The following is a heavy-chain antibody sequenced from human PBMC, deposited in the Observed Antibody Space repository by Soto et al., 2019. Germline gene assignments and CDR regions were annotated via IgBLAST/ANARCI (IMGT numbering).Heavy chain of an antibody. Sequence: PSETLSLTCAVYGGSFSGYYWSWIRQPPGKGLEWIGEINHSGSTNYNPSLKSRVTISVDTSKNQFSLKLSSVTAADTAVYYCGRLPYTWNYFLDYSAQGTLVIGSS. D-gene: IGHD1-7*01. V-gene: IGHV4-34*01. J-gene: IGHJ4*02. CDR2: INHSGST. CDR1: GGSFSGYY. CDR3: GRLPYTWNYFLDY.